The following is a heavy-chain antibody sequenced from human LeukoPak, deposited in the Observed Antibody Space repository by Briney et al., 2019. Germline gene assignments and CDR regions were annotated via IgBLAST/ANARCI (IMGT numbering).Heavy chain of an antibody. Sequence: GGSLRLSCAASGFTLSNYWMHWVRQAPGKGLVWVSRTNSDDSITTYADSVKGRFTISRDDAKNTLYLQMNSLRVEDTAVYYCARDLEDSSPFGAFDMWGQGTMVTVSS. CDR1: GFTLSNYW. CDR3: ARDLEDSSPFGAFDM. D-gene: IGHD3-22*01. V-gene: IGHV3-74*01. CDR2: TNSDDSIT. J-gene: IGHJ3*02.